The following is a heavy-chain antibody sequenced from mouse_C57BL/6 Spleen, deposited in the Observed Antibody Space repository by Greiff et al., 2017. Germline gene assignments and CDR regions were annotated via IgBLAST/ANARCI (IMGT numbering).Heavy chain of an antibody. CDR2: ISDGGSYT. CDR3: AREDYSNSFDY. V-gene: IGHV5-4*01. CDR1: GFTFSSYA. J-gene: IGHJ2*01. Sequence: EVKLMESGGGLVKPGGSLKLSCAASGFTFSSYAMSWVRQTPEKRLEWVATISDGGSYTYYPDNVKGRFTISRDNAKNNLYLQMSHLKSEDTAMYYCAREDYSNSFDYWGQGTTLTVSS. D-gene: IGHD2-5*01.